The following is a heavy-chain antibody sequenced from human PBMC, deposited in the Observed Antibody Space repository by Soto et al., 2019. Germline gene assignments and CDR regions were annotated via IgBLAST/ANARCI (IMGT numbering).Heavy chain of an antibody. CDR2: TYEGGAT. D-gene: IGHD6-13*01. J-gene: IGHJ5*02. CDR3: VRHLGISAADA. CDR1: GASISRSSDY. V-gene: IGHV4-39*01. Sequence: QVQLQESGPGLVKPSETLSLTCSVSGASISRSSDYWGWIRQPPVEGPEWIGSTYEGGATHYKPSLKSRATISIDTSKNQFSLKLTSVTASDTAIYYCVRHLGISAADAWGQGTLVTVSS.